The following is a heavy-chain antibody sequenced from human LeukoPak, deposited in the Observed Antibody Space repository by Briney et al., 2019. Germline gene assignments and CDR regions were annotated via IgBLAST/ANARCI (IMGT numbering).Heavy chain of an antibody. CDR1: GGTFSSYA. Sequence: ASVKVSCTASGGTFSSYAISWVRQAPGQGLEWMGRIIPILGIANYAQKFQGRVTITADKSTSTAYMELSSLRSEDTAVYYCARDGRVAVAGTGAFDIWGQGTMVTVSS. D-gene: IGHD6-19*01. J-gene: IGHJ3*02. CDR2: IIPILGIA. CDR3: ARDGRVAVAGTGAFDI. V-gene: IGHV1-69*04.